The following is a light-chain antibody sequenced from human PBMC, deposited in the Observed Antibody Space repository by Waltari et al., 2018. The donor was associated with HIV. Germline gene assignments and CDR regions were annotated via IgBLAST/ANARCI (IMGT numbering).Light chain of an antibody. V-gene: IGLV2-11*01. Sequence: QSALTQPRSVSGSPGQSVTISCTGTSSDVGVYNFVSWYQQHPGKAPKLMIYDVSNRPSGVPDRFSGAKSGNTSSLTISGVQAEDEADYYCCSYAGSYPVVFGGGTKLTVL. J-gene: IGLJ2*01. CDR3: CSYAGSYPVV. CDR1: SSDVGVYNF. CDR2: DVS.